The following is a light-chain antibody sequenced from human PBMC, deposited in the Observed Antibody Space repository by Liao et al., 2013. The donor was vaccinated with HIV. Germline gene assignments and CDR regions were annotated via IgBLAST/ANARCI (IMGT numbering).Light chain of an antibody. CDR3: LSADSSGTYVV. J-gene: IGLJ2*01. CDR1: NIGGQS. CDR2: NDS. V-gene: IGLV3-21*01. Sequence: SYELTQPPSVSVAPEKTARLTCGGNNIGGQSVHWYQQKPGQAPVLVIYNDSGRPSGIPERFSGSSSGTIVTLTISGVQAEDEADYYCLSADSSGTYVVFGGGTKLTVL.